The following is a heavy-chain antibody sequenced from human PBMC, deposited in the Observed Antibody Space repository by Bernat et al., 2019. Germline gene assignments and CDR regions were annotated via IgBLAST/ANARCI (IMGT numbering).Heavy chain of an antibody. J-gene: IGHJ2*01. CDR3: ARDRKLGIELNWYFDL. CDR2: IYTSGST. V-gene: IGHV4-61*02. CDR1: GGSISSGSYY. Sequence: QVQLQESGPGLVKPSQTLSLTCTVSGGSISSGSYYWSWIRQPAGKGLEWIGRIYTSGSTNYNPSLKSRVTISVDTSKNQFSLKLSSVTAADTAVYYCARDRKLGIELNWYFDLWGRGTLVTVSS. D-gene: IGHD7-27*01.